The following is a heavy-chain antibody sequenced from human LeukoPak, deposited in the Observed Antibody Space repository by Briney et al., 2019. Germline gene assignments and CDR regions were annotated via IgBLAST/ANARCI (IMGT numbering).Heavy chain of an antibody. D-gene: IGHD4-23*01. Sequence: GGSLRLSCAASGFTFSDSTIHWVRQASGKGLEWVGRIKSKANRYATAYAASVKGRFTISRDDSKNTAYLQMNSLKTEDTAVYYCTYDGDSTYWGQGTLVTVSS. CDR1: GFTFSDST. J-gene: IGHJ4*02. CDR2: IKSKANRYAT. V-gene: IGHV3-73*01. CDR3: TYDGDSTY.